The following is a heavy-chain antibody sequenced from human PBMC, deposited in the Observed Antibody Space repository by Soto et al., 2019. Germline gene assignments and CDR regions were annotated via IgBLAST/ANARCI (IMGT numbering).Heavy chain of an antibody. D-gene: IGHD2-21*02. CDR1: GFTFSSYG. CDR3: AKQRTRGNSTFDY. Sequence: GGSLRLSCAASGFTFSSYGMTWVRQAPGKGLEWVSRITDSGGRTYYADSVKGRFTISRDNSKNTLSLQMNSLRAEDTAVYYCAKQRTRGNSTFDYWGQGTLVPGSS. CDR2: ITDSGGRT. J-gene: IGHJ4*02. V-gene: IGHV3-23*01.